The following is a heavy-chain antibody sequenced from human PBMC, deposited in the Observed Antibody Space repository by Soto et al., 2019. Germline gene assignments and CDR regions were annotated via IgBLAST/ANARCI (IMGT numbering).Heavy chain of an antibody. D-gene: IGHD3-3*01. J-gene: IGHJ6*03. CDR3: AATRLEWLPEGWEYYYMDV. Sequence: SVKVSCKASGFTFTSSAMQWVRQARGQRLEWIGWIVVGSGNTNYAQKFQERVTITRDMSTSTAYMELSSLRSEDTAVYYCAATRLEWLPEGWEYYYMDVWGKGTTVTVSS. CDR2: IVVGSGNT. CDR1: GFTFTSSA. V-gene: IGHV1-58*02.